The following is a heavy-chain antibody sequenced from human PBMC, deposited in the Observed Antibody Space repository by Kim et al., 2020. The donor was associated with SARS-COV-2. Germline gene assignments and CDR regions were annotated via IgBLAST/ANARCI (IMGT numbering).Heavy chain of an antibody. J-gene: IGHJ5*02. Sequence: PVKGRFTISRDDSKNTLYLQMNSLKTEDTAVYYCTTGRGSSSWWSGWFDPWGQGTLVTVSS. D-gene: IGHD6-13*01. V-gene: IGHV3-15*01. CDR3: TTGRGSSSWWSGWFDP.